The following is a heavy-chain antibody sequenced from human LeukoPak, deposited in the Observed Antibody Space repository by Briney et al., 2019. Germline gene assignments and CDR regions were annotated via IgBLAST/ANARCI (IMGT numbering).Heavy chain of an antibody. V-gene: IGHV3-23*01. CDR2: ISGSGDRT. Sequence: PGGSLRLSCAASGFTFSSYSMNWVRQAPGKGLEWVSAISGSGDRTYHADSVKGRFTISRDNSKNTLYLQMNSLRAEDTAVYYCAKVGATGVAAFDIWGQGTMVTVSS. CDR3: AKVGATGVAAFDI. D-gene: IGHD1-26*01. J-gene: IGHJ3*02. CDR1: GFTFSSYS.